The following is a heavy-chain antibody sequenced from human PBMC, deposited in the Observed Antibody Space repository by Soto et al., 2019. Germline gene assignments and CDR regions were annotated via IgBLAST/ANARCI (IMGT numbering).Heavy chain of an antibody. V-gene: IGHV1-69*13. CDR3: ARDGYGGNSDAFDI. CDR2: IIPIFGTA. Sequence: SVKVSCKASGGTFSSYAISWVRQAPGQGLEWMGGIIPIFGTANYAQKFQGRVTITADESTSTAYMELSSLRSEDTAVYYCARDGYGGNSDAFDIWGQGTMATVSS. CDR1: GGTFSSYA. J-gene: IGHJ3*02. D-gene: IGHD4-17*01.